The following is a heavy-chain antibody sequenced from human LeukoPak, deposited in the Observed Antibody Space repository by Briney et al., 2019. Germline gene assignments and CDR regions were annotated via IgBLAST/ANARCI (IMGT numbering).Heavy chain of an antibody. CDR2: INHSGST. Sequence: SETLSLTCAVYGGSSSGYYWSWIRQPPGKGLEWIGEINHSGSTNYNPSLKSRVTISVDTSKNQFSLKLSSVTAADTAVYYCARSDSSGYFYYYYGMDVWGQGTTVTVSS. J-gene: IGHJ6*02. CDR3: ARSDSSGYFYYYYGMDV. V-gene: IGHV4-34*01. D-gene: IGHD3-22*01. CDR1: GGSSSGYY.